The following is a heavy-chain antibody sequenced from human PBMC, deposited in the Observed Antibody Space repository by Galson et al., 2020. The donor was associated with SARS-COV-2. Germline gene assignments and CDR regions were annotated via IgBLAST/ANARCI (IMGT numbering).Heavy chain of an antibody. J-gene: IGHJ6*02. V-gene: IGHV4-39*07. CDR3: AGEVVGATKYGYYYGMDV. CDR2: IYYSGST. CDR1: GGSISSSSYY. D-gene: IGHD1-26*01. Sequence: ASETLSLTCTVSGGSISSSSYYWGWIRQPPGKGLEWIGSIYYSGSTYYNPSLKSRVTISVDTSKNQFSLKLSSVTAADTAVYYCAGEVVGATKYGYYYGMDVWGQGTTVTVSS.